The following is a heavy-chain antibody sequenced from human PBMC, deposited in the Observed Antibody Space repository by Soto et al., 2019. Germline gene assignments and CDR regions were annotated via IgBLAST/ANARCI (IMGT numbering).Heavy chain of an antibody. CDR1: GFTFSNYA. J-gene: IGHJ4*02. CDR2: ISGSGGTT. D-gene: IGHD6-25*01. V-gene: IGHV3-23*01. CDR3: AKFFVETGSNSGWPWSFHY. Sequence: EVQLLESGGGLVQPGRSLRLSCAASGFTFSNYAMSWVRQAPGQGLDWVSAISGSGGTTYYADSVNDRFNISRDNSKNTLVLQINSLRAEDAAVYYCAKFFVETGSNSGWPWSFHYWGQGTLVTVSS.